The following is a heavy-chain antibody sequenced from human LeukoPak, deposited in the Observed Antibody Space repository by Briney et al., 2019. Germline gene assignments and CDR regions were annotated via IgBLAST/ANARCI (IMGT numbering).Heavy chain of an antibody. CDR2: IDPLTGGA. D-gene: IGHD2-8*01. CDR3: ARDFLGRTNGGSNYFGMGV. V-gene: IGHV1-2*04. J-gene: IGHJ6*02. CDR1: GYTFTSYY. Sequence: ASVKVSCKASGYTFTSYYMHWVRQAPGQGLEWMGFIDPLTGGAHYAQKFQDWVSLTRDTSIDTAFMELSSLRSDATAIYYCARDFLGRTNGGSNYFGMGVWGQGTTVTVSS.